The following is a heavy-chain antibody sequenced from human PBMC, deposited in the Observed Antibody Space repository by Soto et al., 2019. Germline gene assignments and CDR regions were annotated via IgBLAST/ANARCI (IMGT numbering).Heavy chain of an antibody. D-gene: IGHD5-12*01. CDR1: GDRFTDYY. CDR3: ARESGGATATLDYYYFYMDV. CDR2: INPNNGVT. J-gene: IGHJ6*03. V-gene: IGHV1-2*04. Sequence: QVQLVQSGAEVKEPGASVTVSCRASGDRFTDYYMHWVRQAPGQGLEWMGWINPNNGVTKYAQKFQGWVTMTRDTSIRTVYMQLSRLGFDDTAIYYCARESGGATATLDYYYFYMDVWGTGTTVTVSS.